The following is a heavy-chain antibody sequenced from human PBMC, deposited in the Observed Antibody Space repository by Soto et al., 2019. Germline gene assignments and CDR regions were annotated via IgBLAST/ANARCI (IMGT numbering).Heavy chain of an antibody. CDR2: IIPIFGTA. J-gene: IGHJ6*02. V-gene: IGHV1-69*13. CDR1: GGTFSSYA. CDR3: ARGPSITGTDNYYGMDV. D-gene: IGHD1-7*01. Sequence: GASVKVSCKASGGTFSSYAISWVRQAPGQGLEWMGGIIPIFGTANYAQKFQGRVTITADESTSTAYMELSSLRSEDTAAYYCARGPSITGTDNYYGMDVWGQGTTVTVSS.